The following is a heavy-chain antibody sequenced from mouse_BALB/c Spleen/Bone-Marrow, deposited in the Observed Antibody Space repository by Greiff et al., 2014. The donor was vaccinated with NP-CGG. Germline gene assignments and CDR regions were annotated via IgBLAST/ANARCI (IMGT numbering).Heavy chain of an antibody. V-gene: IGHV1S56*01. CDR2: IYPGNVNT. J-gene: IGHJ4*01. CDR1: GYTFTSSY. Sequence: QVQLQQSGPELVKPGASVKISCKASGYTFTSSYIHWVKQRPGQGLEWIGWIYPGNVNTKYNEKFKGKATLTADKSSSTAYMQLRSLTSQDSEVYFCARERRSRAMDYWGQGTSVTVSA. CDR3: ARERRSRAMDY.